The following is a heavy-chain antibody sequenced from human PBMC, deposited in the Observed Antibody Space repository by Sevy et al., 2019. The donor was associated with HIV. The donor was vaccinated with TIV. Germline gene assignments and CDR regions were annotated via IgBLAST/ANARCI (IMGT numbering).Heavy chain of an antibody. V-gene: IGHV3-30-3*01. CDR3: AREKGIVAAGTGYHYGMDV. D-gene: IGHD6-13*01. CDR1: GFTFSTYA. J-gene: IGHJ6*02. Sequence: GGSLRLSCAASGFTFSTYAMHWVRQAPGKGLEWVALISYDGSNKYYADSVKGRFTISRDNSKNTLYLQMNSLRAEDTAVYYCAREKGIVAAGTGYHYGMDVWGQGTTVTVSS. CDR2: ISYDGSNK.